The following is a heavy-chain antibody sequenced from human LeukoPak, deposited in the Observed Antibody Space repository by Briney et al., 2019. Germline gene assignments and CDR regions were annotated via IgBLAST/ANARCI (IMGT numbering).Heavy chain of an antibody. J-gene: IGHJ4*02. V-gene: IGHV3-30*03. CDR1: EFTFSSYG. CDR2: ISYDGNNK. Sequence: GGSLRLSCAASEFTFSSYGIHWVRQAPGKGLEWVAVISYDGNNKYYADSVKGRFTISRDNSKNTLYLQMNSLRAEDTAVYYCATLPYWGQGTLVTVSS. CDR3: ATLPY.